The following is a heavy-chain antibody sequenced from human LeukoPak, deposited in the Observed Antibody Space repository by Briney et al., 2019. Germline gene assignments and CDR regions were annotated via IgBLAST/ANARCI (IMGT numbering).Heavy chain of an antibody. CDR3: ARGPYSGYDY. V-gene: IGHV4-34*01. CDR2: INHSGST. CDR1: GGSFSGYY. D-gene: IGHD5-12*01. Sequence: PSETLSLTCAVYGGSFSGYYWSWIRQPPGKGLEWIGEINHSGSTNYNPSLKSRVTISVDTSKNQFSLKLSSVTAADTAVYYCARGPYSGYDYWGQGTLVTVYS. J-gene: IGHJ4*02.